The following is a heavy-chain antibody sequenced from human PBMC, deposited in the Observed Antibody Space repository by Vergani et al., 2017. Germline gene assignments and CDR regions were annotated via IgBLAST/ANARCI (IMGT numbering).Heavy chain of an antibody. J-gene: IGHJ6*02. CDR1: GYSFTSFW. Sequence: EVQLVQSGAEVKKPGESLKISCKGSGYSFTSFWIGWVRQMPGKGLEWMGIIYPGDSDTRYSPSFQGQVTISADKSISTAYRQWSSLKASDTAMYYCASAAGGEGDYGSGSPTYYYYGMDVWGQGTTVTVSS. D-gene: IGHD3-10*01. CDR2: IYPGDSDT. CDR3: ASAAGGEGDYGSGSPTYYYYGMDV. V-gene: IGHV5-51*03.